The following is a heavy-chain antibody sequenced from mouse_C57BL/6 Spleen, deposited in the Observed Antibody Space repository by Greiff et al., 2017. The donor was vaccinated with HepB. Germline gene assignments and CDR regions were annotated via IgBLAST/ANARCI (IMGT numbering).Heavy chain of an antibody. Sequence: VQLKESGGGLVQPGGSMKLSCVASGFTFSNYWMNWVRQSPEKGLEWVAQIRLKSDNYATHYAESVKGRFTISRDDSKSSVYLQMNNLRAEDTGIYYCTGGYYDYDDAMDYWGQGTSVTVSS. V-gene: IGHV6-3*01. CDR3: TGGYYDYDDAMDY. D-gene: IGHD2-4*01. CDR1: GFTFSNYW. CDR2: IRLKSDNYAT. J-gene: IGHJ4*01.